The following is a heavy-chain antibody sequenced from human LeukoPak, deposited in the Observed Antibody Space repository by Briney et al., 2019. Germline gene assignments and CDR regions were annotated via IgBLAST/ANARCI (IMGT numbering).Heavy chain of an antibody. V-gene: IGHV3-48*04. Sequence: GGSLRLSCAASGFTFSTYSMNWVRQVPGKGLGWVSYISSSGSTIYYADSVKGRFTISRDNAKNSLYLQMNSLRAEDTAVYYCARVHPYSSSSSAFDIWGQGTMVTVSS. CDR2: ISSSGSTI. J-gene: IGHJ3*02. CDR3: ARVHPYSSSSSAFDI. D-gene: IGHD6-6*01. CDR1: GFTFSTYS.